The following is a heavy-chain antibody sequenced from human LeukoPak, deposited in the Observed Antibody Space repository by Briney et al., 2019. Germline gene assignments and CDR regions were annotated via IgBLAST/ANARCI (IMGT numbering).Heavy chain of an antibody. V-gene: IGHV1-18*04. CDR3: ARDLIRLVGATTFGY. D-gene: IGHD1-26*01. CDR1: GYTFTGYY. Sequence: ASVKVSCKASGYTFTGYYMRWVRQAPGQGLEWMGWISAYNGNTNYAQKLQGRVTMTTDTSTSTAYMELRSLRSDDTAVYYCARDLIRLVGATTFGYWGQGTLVIVSS. CDR2: ISAYNGNT. J-gene: IGHJ4*02.